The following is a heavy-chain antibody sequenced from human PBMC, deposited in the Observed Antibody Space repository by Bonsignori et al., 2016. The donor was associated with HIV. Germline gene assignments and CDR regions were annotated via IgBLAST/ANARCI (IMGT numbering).Heavy chain of an antibody. Sequence: VRQMPGKGLEWVSVIYSGGSTYNADSVKGRFTISRDNSKNTLYLQMNSLRAEDTAVYYCAKVAVAGTFVNYWGQGTLVTVSS. V-gene: IGHV3-53*01. CDR2: IYSGGST. D-gene: IGHD6-19*01. J-gene: IGHJ4*02. CDR3: AKVAVAGTFVNY.